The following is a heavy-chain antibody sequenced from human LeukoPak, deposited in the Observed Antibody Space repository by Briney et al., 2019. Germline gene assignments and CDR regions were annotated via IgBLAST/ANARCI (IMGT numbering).Heavy chain of an antibody. J-gene: IGHJ5*02. V-gene: IGHV3-33*01. CDR2: SWYDGSNK. CDR1: GFTFSNYG. Sequence: QTGRSLRLSCAASGFTFSNYGMHWVRQAPGKGLEWVAVSWYDGSNKYYADSVKGRFTISRDNSKNTLYLQMNSLRAEDTAVYYCVRVAVAGNLNNWFDPLGPGNPGHRLL. CDR3: VRVAVAGNLNNWFDP. D-gene: IGHD6-19*01.